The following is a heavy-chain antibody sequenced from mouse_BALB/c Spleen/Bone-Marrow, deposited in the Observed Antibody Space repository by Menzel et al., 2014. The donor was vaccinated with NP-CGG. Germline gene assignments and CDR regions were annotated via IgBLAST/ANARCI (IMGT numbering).Heavy chain of an antibody. CDR3: ARGNYDNYVDYFDY. V-gene: IGHV5-6-3*01. J-gene: IGHJ2*01. CDR2: INSNGGST. CDR1: GFTFSSYG. Sequence: DVKSVESGGGLVQPGGSLKLSCAASGFTFSSYGMSWVRQTPDKRLELVASINSNGGSTYYPDSVKGRFTISRDNAKNTLSLQMSSLKSEDTAMYYCARGNYDNYVDYFDYWGQGTTLTVSS. D-gene: IGHD2-1*01.